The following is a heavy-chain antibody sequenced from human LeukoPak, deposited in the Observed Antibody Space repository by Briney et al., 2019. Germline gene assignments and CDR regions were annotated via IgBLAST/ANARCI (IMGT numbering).Heavy chain of an antibody. V-gene: IGHV3-23*01. CDR3: AKDPTRFLEWLFGGPFDY. CDR2: ISGSGGST. D-gene: IGHD3-3*01. Sequence: ETLSLTCAVYGGSFSGYYWSWIRQAPGKGLEWVSAISGSGGSTYYADSVKGRFTISRDNSKNTLYLQMNSLRAEDTAVYYCAKDPTRFLEWLFGGPFDYWGQGTLVTVSS. J-gene: IGHJ4*02. CDR1: GGSFSGYY.